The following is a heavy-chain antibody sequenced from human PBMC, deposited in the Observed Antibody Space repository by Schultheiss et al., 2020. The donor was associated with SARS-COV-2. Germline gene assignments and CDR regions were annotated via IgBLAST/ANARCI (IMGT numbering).Heavy chain of an antibody. V-gene: IGHV3-9*01. Sequence: LRLSCAASGFTFSSYAMSWVRQAPGKGLEWVSGISWNSGSIGYADSVKGRFTISRDKAKSSLYLQMNSLRAEYTPLYYCAKELVAARTNYYYYGMDVWGQGSTVTVAS. J-gene: IGHJ6*02. CDR3: AKELVAARTNYYYYGMDV. D-gene: IGHD5-12*01. CDR1: GFTFSSYA. CDR2: ISWNSGSI.